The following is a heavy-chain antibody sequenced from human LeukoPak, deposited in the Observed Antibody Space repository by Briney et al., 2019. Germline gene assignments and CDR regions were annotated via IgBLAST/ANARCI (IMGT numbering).Heavy chain of an antibody. D-gene: IGHD3-22*01. CDR3: AKSTYYYDTFVNAFDL. CDR1: GGSVSSGHY. J-gene: IGHJ3*01. Sequence: SETLSLTCTVSGGSVSSGHYWGWIRQPPGKGLEWIGSIYYGGSTYYNASLRSRVTTSVDTSKNQFSLKLSSVTAADTAVYYCAKSTYYYDTFVNAFDLWGQGTVVTVSS. CDR2: IYYGGST. V-gene: IGHV4-39*07.